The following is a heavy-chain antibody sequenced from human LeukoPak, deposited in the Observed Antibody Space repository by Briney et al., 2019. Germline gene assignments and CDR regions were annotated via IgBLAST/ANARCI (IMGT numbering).Heavy chain of an antibody. D-gene: IGHD6-19*01. V-gene: IGHV3-23*01. Sequence: GGSLRLSCVASGFTFRSHAMNWVRQAPGKGLEWVSTSGGSGSDTYYGDSVKGRFTISRDNSKNTLYLQMNSLSRADTALYYCARRVGSNGWGAFDIWGQGTMVTVSS. J-gene: IGHJ3*02. CDR1: GFTFRSHA. CDR3: ARRVGSNGWGAFDI. CDR2: SGGSGSDT.